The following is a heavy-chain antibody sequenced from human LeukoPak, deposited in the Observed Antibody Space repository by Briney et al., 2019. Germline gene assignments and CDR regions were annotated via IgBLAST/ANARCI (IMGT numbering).Heavy chain of an antibody. V-gene: IGHV3-21*01. D-gene: IGHD3-22*01. CDR1: GFTFSSYS. CDR3: ARDLTTSYDSSGYYYFDY. J-gene: IGHJ4*02. Sequence: GGSLRLSCAASGFTFSSYSMNWVRQAPGKGLEWVSSISSSSSYIYYADSVKGRFTISRDNAKNSLYLQMNSLRAEDTAVYYCARDLTTSYDSSGYYYFDYWGQGTLVTVSS. CDR2: ISSSSSYI.